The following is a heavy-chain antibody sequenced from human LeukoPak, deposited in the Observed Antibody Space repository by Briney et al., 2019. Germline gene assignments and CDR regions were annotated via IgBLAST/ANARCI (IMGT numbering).Heavy chain of an antibody. CDR1: GGSISSYY. V-gene: IGHV4-59*01. J-gene: IGHJ4*02. CDR3: AGGVMVRGVHQGFDY. CDR2: IYYSGST. Sequence: SETLSLTCTVSGGSISSYYWSWIRQPPGEGLEWIGYIYYSGSTNYNPSLKSRVTISVDTSKNQFSLKLSSVTAADTAVYYCAGGVMVRGVHQGFDYWGQGTLVTVSS. D-gene: IGHD3-10*01.